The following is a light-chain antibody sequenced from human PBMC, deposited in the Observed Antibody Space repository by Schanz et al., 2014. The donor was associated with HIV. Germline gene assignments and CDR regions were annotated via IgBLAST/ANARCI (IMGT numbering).Light chain of an antibody. CDR1: SSNIGAGYD. CDR3: GSYTRSSTLV. V-gene: IGLV1-40*01. J-gene: IGLJ3*02. Sequence: QSVLTQPPSVSGAPGQRVTISCTGSSSNIGAGYDVHWYQLLPGIAPKLLIFDNTHRPSGVPDRFTGSKSGSSASLAITGLQAEDEADYYCGSYTRSSTLVFGGGTKLTVL. CDR2: DNT.